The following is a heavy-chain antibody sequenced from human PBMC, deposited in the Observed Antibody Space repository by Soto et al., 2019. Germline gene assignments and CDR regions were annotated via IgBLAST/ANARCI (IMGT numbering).Heavy chain of an antibody. D-gene: IGHD6-19*01. CDR3: ASISVAGNDDY. Sequence: QVQLVESGGGVVQPGRSLRLSCAASGFTFSSYGMHWVRQAPGKGLEWVAVIWYDGSNKYYADSVKGRFTISRDNSKNTLYLQMNSLRAEDTAVYYCASISVAGNDDYWGQGTLVTVSS. CDR2: IWYDGSNK. V-gene: IGHV3-33*01. J-gene: IGHJ4*02. CDR1: GFTFSSYG.